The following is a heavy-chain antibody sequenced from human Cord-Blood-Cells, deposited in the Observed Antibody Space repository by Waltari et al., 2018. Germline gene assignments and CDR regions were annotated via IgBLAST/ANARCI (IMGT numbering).Heavy chain of an antibody. CDR1: GFTFSSYW. D-gene: IGHD1-26*01. Sequence: EVQLVESGGGLVQPGGSLRLLREASGFTFSSYWMSWVRQAPGKGLEWVANIKQDGSEKYYVDSVKGRFTISRDNAKNSLYLQMNSLRAEDTAVYYCARDSSGSYVDYWGQGTLVTVSS. V-gene: IGHV3-7*01. CDR2: IKQDGSEK. J-gene: IGHJ4*02. CDR3: ARDSSGSYVDY.